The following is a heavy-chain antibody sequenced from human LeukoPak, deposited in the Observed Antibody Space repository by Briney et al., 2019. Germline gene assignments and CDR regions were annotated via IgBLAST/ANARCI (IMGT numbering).Heavy chain of an antibody. Sequence: ASVKVSCKASGYTFTSYYMHWVRQAPGQGLEWMGWINPNSGGTNYAQKFQGRVTMTRDTSISTAYMELSRLRSDDTAVYYCARGPLHGLYDTSFDPWGQGTLVTVSS. D-gene: IGHD3-22*01. CDR2: INPNSGGT. J-gene: IGHJ5*02. V-gene: IGHV1-2*02. CDR1: GYTFTSYY. CDR3: ARGPLHGLYDTSFDP.